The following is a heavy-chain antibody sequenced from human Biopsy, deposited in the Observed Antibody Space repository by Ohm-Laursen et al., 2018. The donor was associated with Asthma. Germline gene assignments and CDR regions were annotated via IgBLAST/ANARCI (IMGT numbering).Heavy chain of an antibody. CDR3: ARAVDYSHYYGIDV. V-gene: IGHV1-18*01. CDR2: ISVYNGNT. CDR1: GYTLNSAG. D-gene: IGHD3-10*01. Sequence: GASVKVSCKTSGYTLNSAGITWVRQAPGQGLVWMGWISVYNGNTKVAQKLQDRVTMITDTSMSTAYMELRSLRSDDTAVYFCARAVDYSHYYGIDVWGQGTTVTVS. J-gene: IGHJ6*02.